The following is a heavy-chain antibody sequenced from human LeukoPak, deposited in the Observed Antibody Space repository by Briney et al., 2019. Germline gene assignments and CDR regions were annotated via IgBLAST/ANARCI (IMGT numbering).Heavy chain of an antibody. CDR3: ARHGTSGDWPGDYFDY. CDR2: LYLSGST. V-gene: IGHV4-59*08. CDR1: GASISSHY. D-gene: IGHD2-21*02. J-gene: IGHJ4*02. Sequence: SSETLSLTCNVSGASISSHYWNWIRQPPGKGLEWIGFLYLSGSTKYNPSLKSRVTISLDTSKNHFSLNLSSVTAADTAKYFCARHGTSGDWPGDYFDYWGQGTLVTVSS.